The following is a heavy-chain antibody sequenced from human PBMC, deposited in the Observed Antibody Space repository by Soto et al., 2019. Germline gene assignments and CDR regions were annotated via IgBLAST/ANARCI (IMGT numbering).Heavy chain of an antibody. CDR3: AKSSVGSSDDY. J-gene: IGHJ4*02. CDR2: ISGSGGST. D-gene: IGHD1-26*01. CDR1: GFTFSSYV. V-gene: IGHV3-23*01. Sequence: GGSLRLSWAASGFTFSSYVMSWVRQAPGKGLEWVSAISGSGGSTYYADSVKGRFTISRDNSKNTLYLQMNSLRAEDTAVYYCAKSSVGSSDDYWGQGTLVTVSS.